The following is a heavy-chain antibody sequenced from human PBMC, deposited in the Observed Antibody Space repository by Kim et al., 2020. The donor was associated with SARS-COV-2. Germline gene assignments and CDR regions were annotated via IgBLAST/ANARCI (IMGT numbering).Heavy chain of an antibody. J-gene: IGHJ6*02. CDR3: AREGGITIFGVVPSFYGMDV. D-gene: IGHD3-3*01. CDR2: INPNSGGT. Sequence: ASVKVSCKASGYTFTGYYMHWVRQAPGQGLEWMGRINPNSGGTNYAQKFQGRVTMTRDTSISTAYMELSRLRSDDTAVYYCAREGGITIFGVVPSFYGMDVWGQGTTVTVSS. V-gene: IGHV1-2*06. CDR1: GYTFTGYY.